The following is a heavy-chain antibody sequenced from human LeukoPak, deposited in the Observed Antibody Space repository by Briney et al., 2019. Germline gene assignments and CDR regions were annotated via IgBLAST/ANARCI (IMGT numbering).Heavy chain of an antibody. D-gene: IGHD3-3*01. CDR3: ARDGTYYDFWSGSYYFDY. J-gene: IGHJ4*02. CDR1: GFSFTNYG. Sequence: PGGSLRLSCAASGFSFTNYGMNWVRQAPGKGLEWVSSISSSSSYIYYADSVKGRFTISRDNAKNSLYLQMNSLRAEDTAVYYCARDGTYYDFWSGSYYFDYWGQGTLATVSS. V-gene: IGHV3-21*01. CDR2: ISSSSSYI.